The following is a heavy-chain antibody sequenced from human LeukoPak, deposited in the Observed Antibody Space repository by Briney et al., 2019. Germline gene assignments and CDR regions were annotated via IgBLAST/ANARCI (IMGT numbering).Heavy chain of an antibody. V-gene: IGHV3-15*01. Sequence: GGSLRLSCAASGFTFSNAWMSCVRQAPGKGLEWVGRIKTKTDGATTDYGTPVKGRFTISRDDSENTLYLQMNSLKTEDTAVYFCTKNYYDTSGSLFYWGQGTWSPSLQ. CDR3: TKNYYDTSGSLFY. J-gene: IGHJ4*02. CDR2: IKTKTDGATT. D-gene: IGHD3-22*01. CDR1: GFTFSNAW.